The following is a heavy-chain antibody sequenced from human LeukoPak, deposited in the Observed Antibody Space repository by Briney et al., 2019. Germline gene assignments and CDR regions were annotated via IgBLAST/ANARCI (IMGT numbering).Heavy chain of an antibody. CDR3: ARAGELVVPARGVWFDP. Sequence: GESLKISCKASGFTFTDYWIGWVRQMPRKRLEWMGIISPRDSDTRYSPSFQGHVTISAAKSISTAYLQWSSLKASDTAMYYCARAGELVVPARGVWFDPWGQGTLVTVSS. CDR2: ISPRDSDT. J-gene: IGHJ5*02. CDR1: GFTFTDYW. V-gene: IGHV5-51*01. D-gene: IGHD2-2*01.